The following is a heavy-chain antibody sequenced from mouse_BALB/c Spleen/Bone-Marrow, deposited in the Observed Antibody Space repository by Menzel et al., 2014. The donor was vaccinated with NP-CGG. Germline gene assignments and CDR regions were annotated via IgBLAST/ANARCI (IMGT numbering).Heavy chain of an antibody. Sequence: QVQLQQSGPELVKPGASGKISCKASGYAFSSSWMNWVKQRPGQGLEWIGRIFPGDGDTYYNGKFKGKATLTADKSSSTAYMQLSSLTSVDSAVYFCARSDGYRAMDYWGQGTSVTVSS. CDR2: IFPGDGDT. CDR1: GYAFSSSW. D-gene: IGHD2-3*01. V-gene: IGHV1-82*01. J-gene: IGHJ4*01. CDR3: ARSDGYRAMDY.